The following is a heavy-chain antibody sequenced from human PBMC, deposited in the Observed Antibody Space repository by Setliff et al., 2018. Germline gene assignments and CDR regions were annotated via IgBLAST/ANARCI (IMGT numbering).Heavy chain of an antibody. Sequence: SLRLSCAASGFTFGSYWMSWVRQAPGKGLEWVANIKQDGSEKYYVDSVKGRFTISRDNAKNSLYLQMNSLRAEDTAVYYCARDGGEYWGQGTLVTVSS. CDR2: IKQDGSEK. J-gene: IGHJ4*02. CDR1: GFTFGSYW. D-gene: IGHD3-16*01. CDR3: ARDGGEY. V-gene: IGHV3-7*01.